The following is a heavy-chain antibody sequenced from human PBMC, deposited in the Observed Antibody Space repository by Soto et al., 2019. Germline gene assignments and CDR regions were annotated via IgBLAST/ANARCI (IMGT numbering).Heavy chain of an antibody. CDR3: AHYSMGPNWFDP. J-gene: IGHJ5*02. V-gene: IGHV2-5*02. CDR2: IYWDDDK. Sequence: QITLKESGPPLVKPTQTLTLTCTFSGFSLSTSGVGVGWIRQPPGKALEWLALIYWDDDKRYSPSLKSRLTITKDTSKTQVVLTMPNMDPVDTATYYCAHYSMGPNWFDPWGQGTLVTVSS. D-gene: IGHD3-10*01. CDR1: GFSLSTSGVG.